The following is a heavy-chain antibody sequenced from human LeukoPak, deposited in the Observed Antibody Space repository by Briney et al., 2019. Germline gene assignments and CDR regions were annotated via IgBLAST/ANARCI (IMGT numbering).Heavy chain of an antibody. J-gene: IGHJ6*02. D-gene: IGHD1-7*01. V-gene: IGHV3-23*01. Sequence: GGSLRLSCAASGFTFSSYAMSWVRQAPGKGLEWVSAISGSGGSTYYADSVKGRFTISRDNSKNTLYLQMNSLRAEDTAVYYCARDVTGPKGMDVWGQGTTVTVSS. CDR3: ARDVTGPKGMDV. CDR1: GFTFSSYA. CDR2: ISGSGGST.